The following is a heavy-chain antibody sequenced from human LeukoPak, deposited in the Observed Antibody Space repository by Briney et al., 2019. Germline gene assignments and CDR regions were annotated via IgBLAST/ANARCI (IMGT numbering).Heavy chain of an antibody. CDR3: ARDRFGGEHNFDY. D-gene: IGHD3-10*01. CDR2: ISSSSSYI. Sequence: PGGSLRLSCAASGFTFSSYSMNWVRQAPGKGLEWVTSISSSSSYIYYADSVKGRFTISRDNAKNSLYLQMNSLRAEDTAVYYCARDRFGGEHNFDYWGQGILVAVSS. J-gene: IGHJ4*02. CDR1: GFTFSSYS. V-gene: IGHV3-21*01.